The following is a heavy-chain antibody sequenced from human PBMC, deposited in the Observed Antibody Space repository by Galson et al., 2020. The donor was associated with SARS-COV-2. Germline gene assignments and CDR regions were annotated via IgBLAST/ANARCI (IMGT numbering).Heavy chain of an antibody. CDR1: GYSISSGYY. CDR2: IYHRGST. J-gene: IGHJ4*02. Sequence: SETLSLTCTVSGYSISSGYYWGWIRQPPGQGLEWIGSIYHRGSTYYNPSLKSRVTISVDTSKIQFSLKLSSVTAADTAVYYCASSWAPAAPFDYWGQGTLVTVSS. V-gene: IGHV4-38-2*02. D-gene: IGHD2-2*01. CDR3: ASSWAPAAPFDY.